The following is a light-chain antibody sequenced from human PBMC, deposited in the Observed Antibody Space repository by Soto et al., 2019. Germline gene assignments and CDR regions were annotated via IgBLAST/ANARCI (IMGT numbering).Light chain of an antibody. Sequence: EIVLTQSPGTLSLSPGERATLSCRASQTVSSNFLAWFQQKPGQAPRFVIYGASSRATGIPDRFSGSGSGTHFTLTINRLEPEDFAVYYCQQYGSSPLTFGGGTKVEIK. CDR3: QQYGSSPLT. CDR1: QTVSSNF. V-gene: IGKV3-20*01. CDR2: GAS. J-gene: IGKJ4*01.